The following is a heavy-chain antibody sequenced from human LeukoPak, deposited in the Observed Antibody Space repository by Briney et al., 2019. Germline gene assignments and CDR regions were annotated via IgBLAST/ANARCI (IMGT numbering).Heavy chain of an antibody. J-gene: IGHJ4*02. Sequence: SETLSLTCTVSGGSISSGDYHWRWLRQPPGMGLEWIGYIYYSGSTYYNPSLKSRVTISVDTSKNQFSLKLSSVTAADTAVYYCALTRVVRGVIDLDYWGQGTLVTVSS. CDR1: GGSISSGDYH. CDR2: IYYSGST. CDR3: ALTRVVRGVIDLDY. D-gene: IGHD3-10*01. V-gene: IGHV4-30-4*01.